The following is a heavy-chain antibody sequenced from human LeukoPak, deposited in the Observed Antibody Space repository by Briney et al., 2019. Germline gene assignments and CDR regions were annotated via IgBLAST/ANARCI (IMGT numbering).Heavy chain of an antibody. J-gene: IGHJ4*02. V-gene: IGHV1-24*01. CDR1: GYTLTELS. CDR3: ATVALGGYDYFLLDY. D-gene: IGHD5-12*01. Sequence: ASVKVSCKVSGYTLTELSMHWVRQAPGKGLEWMGGFDPEDGETIYAQKFQGRVTMTEDTSTDTAYMELSSLRSEDTAVYYCATVALGGYDYFLLDYWGQGTLVTVSS. CDR2: FDPEDGET.